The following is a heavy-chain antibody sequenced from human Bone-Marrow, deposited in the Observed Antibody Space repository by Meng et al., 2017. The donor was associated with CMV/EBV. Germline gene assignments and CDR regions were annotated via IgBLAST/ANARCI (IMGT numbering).Heavy chain of an antibody. CDR2: INPNSGGT. J-gene: IGHJ4*02. D-gene: IGHD6-13*01. V-gene: IGHV1-2*02. CDR3: ARGFGYSSSSDY. CDR1: GYTFTGYY. Sequence: ASVKVSCKASGYTFTGYYMHWVRQAPGQGLEWMGWINPNSGGTNYAQKFQGRVTMTRDTSISTAYMELSSLRSEDTAVYYCARGFGYSSSSDYWGQGTLVTVSS.